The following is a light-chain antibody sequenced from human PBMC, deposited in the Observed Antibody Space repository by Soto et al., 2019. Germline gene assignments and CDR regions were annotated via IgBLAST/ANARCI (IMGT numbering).Light chain of an antibody. CDR1: QNLDSW. Sequence: DIQMTQSPSTLPASVGDRVTITCRASQNLDSWLAWYQQKPGRAPKLLIYKASTLEDGVPSRFSGSGSGTEFTLTISSLQPDDFATYYCQQYYNYWTFGQGTKVEIK. CDR3: QQYYNYWT. CDR2: KAS. V-gene: IGKV1-5*03. J-gene: IGKJ1*01.